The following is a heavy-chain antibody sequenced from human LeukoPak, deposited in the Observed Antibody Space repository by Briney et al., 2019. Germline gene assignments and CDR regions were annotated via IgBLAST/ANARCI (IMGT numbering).Heavy chain of an antibody. J-gene: IGHJ4*02. Sequence: SETLSLTCTVSGGSISSSSYYWGWIRQPPGKGLEWIGSIYYSGSTYYNPSLKSRVTISVDTSKNQFSLQLNSVTPEDTAVYYCARGWLSLGGFDYWGQGTLVTVSS. V-gene: IGHV4-39*01. D-gene: IGHD3-16*01. CDR1: GGSISSSSYY. CDR3: ARGWLSLGGFDY. CDR2: IYYSGST.